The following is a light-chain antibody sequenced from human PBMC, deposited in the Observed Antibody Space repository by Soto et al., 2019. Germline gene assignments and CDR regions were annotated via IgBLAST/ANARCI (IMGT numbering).Light chain of an antibody. Sequence: QSALTQPASVSGSPGQSITISCTGTSSDVGSYDLVSWYQQHPGKAPKLMIYEDNKRPSGVFNRFSGSKSGNTASLTISGLRAEDEADYYCFSYAGGSTFALFGGGTKLTVL. V-gene: IGLV2-23*01. CDR3: FSYAGGSTFAL. CDR2: EDN. J-gene: IGLJ2*01. CDR1: SSDVGSYDL.